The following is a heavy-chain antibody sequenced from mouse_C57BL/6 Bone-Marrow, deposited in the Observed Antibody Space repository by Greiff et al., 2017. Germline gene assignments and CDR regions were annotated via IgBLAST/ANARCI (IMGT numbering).Heavy chain of an antibody. V-gene: IGHV1-72*01. CDR2: IDPNSGGT. CDR1: GYTFTSYW. Sequence: QVQLQQPGAELVKPGASVKLSCKASGYTFTSYWMHWVKQRPGRGLEWIGRIDPNSGGTKYNEKFKSKATLTVDKPSSTAYMQLSSLTSKDSAVYYCAHGNYFYWYFADWGTGTTVTVSS. D-gene: IGHD2-1*01. J-gene: IGHJ1*03. CDR3: AHGNYFYWYFAD.